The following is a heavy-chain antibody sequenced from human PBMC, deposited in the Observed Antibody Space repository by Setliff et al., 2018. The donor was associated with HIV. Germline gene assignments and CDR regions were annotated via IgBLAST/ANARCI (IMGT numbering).Heavy chain of an antibody. CDR2: LYYTGRA. J-gene: IGHJ5*02. V-gene: IGHV4-59*12. Sequence: SETLSLTCTVSGGSINNYFWSWIRQPPGKGLEWLGCLYYTGRANYNPSLKSRLTVSVDTSKNQFSLKLSSVTAADTAVYYCARDSRIDNWFDPWGQGTLVTVSS. CDR3: ARDSRIDNWFDP. CDR1: GGSINNYF.